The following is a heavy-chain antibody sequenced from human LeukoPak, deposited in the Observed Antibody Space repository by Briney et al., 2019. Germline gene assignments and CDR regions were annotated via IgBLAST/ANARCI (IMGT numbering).Heavy chain of an antibody. D-gene: IGHD3-22*01. J-gene: IGHJ5*02. CDR1: GGTFISYA. CDR3: ARVPGVLYDSSGYRNWFDP. V-gene: IGHV1-69*13. CDR2: IIPIFGTA. Sequence: SVKVSCKASGGTFISYAISWVRQAPGQGLEWMGGIIPIFGTANYAQKFQGRVTITADESTSTAYMELSSLRSEDTAVYYCARVPGVLYDSSGYRNWFDPWGQGTLVTVSS.